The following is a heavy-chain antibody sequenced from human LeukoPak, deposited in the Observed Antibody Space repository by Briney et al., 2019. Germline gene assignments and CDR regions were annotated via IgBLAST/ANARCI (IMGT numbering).Heavy chain of an antibody. CDR3: AKDGYSSGWYYSTAFDI. Sequence: GGSLRLSCAAPGFTFSSYAMSWVRQAPGKGLEWVSAISGSGGSTYYADSVKGRFTISRDNSKNTLYLQMNSLRAEDTAVYYCAKDGYSSGWYYSTAFDIWGQGTMVTVSS. V-gene: IGHV3-23*01. CDR1: GFTFSSYA. J-gene: IGHJ3*02. D-gene: IGHD6-19*01. CDR2: ISGSGGST.